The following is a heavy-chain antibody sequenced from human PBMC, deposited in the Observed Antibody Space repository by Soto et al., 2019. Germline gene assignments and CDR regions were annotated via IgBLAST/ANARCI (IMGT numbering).Heavy chain of an antibody. CDR3: VREVVVVVGSTYENFEQ. D-gene: IGHD2-15*01. J-gene: IGHJ4*02. V-gene: IGHV3-48*02. CDR1: GFTFTKYS. CDR2: ISYSGETK. Sequence: GWSLRLSCVTSGFTFTKYSMNLVRQAPGKGLEWVSYISYSGETKYYADSLKGRYAISRDDAKKSVYLQMNSLRDEDTAFYYCVREVVVVVGSTYENFEQWGEGTLVTVSS.